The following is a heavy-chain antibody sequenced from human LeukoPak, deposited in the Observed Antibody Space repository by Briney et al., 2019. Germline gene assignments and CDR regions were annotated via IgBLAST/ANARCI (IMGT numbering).Heavy chain of an antibody. CDR3: ARDSGGDLMPAAMSYYYYGMDA. Sequence: GASVKVSCKASGYTFTSYGISWVRQAPGRGLEWMGWISAYNGNTNYAQKLQGRVTMTTDTSTSTAYMELRSLRSDDTAVYYCARDSGGDLMPAAMSYYYYGMDAWGKGTTVTVSS. CDR2: ISAYNGNT. J-gene: IGHJ6*04. D-gene: IGHD2-2*01. V-gene: IGHV1-18*04. CDR1: GYTFTSYG.